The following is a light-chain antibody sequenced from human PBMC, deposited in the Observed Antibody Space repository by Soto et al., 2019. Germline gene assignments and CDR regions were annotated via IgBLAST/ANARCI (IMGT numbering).Light chain of an antibody. V-gene: IGKV1-9*01. CDR2: AAS. Sequence: DIQLTQSPSFLSASVGDRVTITCRASQGISSYLAWYQQKPGKAPKLLIYAASTLQSGVPSRFSGSGSGTEFTLTISSLQPEDFATYSCQQLNSYLARFGQGTKVEIK. J-gene: IGKJ1*01. CDR1: QGISSY. CDR3: QQLNSYLAR.